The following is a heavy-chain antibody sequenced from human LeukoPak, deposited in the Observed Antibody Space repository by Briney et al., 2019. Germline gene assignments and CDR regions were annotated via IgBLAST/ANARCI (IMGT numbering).Heavy chain of an antibody. CDR1: GFTFSSYE. Sequence: PGGSLRLSCAASGFTFSSYEMNWVRQAPGKGLEWVSYISSSGSTIYYADSVKGRFTISRDNAKNALYLQMNSLRAEDTAVYYCAELGITMIGGVWGKGTTVTISS. J-gene: IGHJ6*04. CDR2: ISSSGSTI. V-gene: IGHV3-48*03. D-gene: IGHD3-10*02. CDR3: AELGITMIGGV.